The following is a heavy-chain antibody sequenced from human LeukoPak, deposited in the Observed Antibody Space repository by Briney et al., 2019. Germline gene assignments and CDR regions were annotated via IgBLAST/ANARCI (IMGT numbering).Heavy chain of an antibody. CDR1: GFTFSSYA. CDR2: IDGRGSST. D-gene: IGHD3-3*01. Sequence: PGGSLRLSCAASGFTFSSYAMSWVRQAPGKGLEWVSTIDGRGSSTFSADSVKGRFTISRDNAKNSLYLQMNSLRAEDTAVYYCARDSQALVDFWSGYYHDYFDYWGQGTLVTVSS. J-gene: IGHJ4*02. V-gene: IGHV3-23*01. CDR3: ARDSQALVDFWSGYYHDYFDY.